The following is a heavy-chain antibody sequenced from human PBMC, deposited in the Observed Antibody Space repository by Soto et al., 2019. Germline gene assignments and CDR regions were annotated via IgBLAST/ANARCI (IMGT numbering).Heavy chain of an antibody. Sequence: QVQLQESGPGLVKPSETLSLTCTVSGGSISSYYWSWIRQPPGKGLEWIGYIYYSGSTNYNPSLTSRVPVAXYXSMNRSSIKLCSVTAADTAVYYGASDGSVSDRRFVPGGHGAQVTVCS. CDR1: GGSISSYY. J-gene: IGHJ5*02. CDR3: ASDGSVSDRRFVP. D-gene: IGHD3-10*01. V-gene: IGHV4-59*01. CDR2: IYYSGST.